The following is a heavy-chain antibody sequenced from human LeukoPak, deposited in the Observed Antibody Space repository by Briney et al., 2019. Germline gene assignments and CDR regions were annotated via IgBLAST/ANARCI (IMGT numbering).Heavy chain of an antibody. J-gene: IGHJ4*02. V-gene: IGHV4-39*01. CDR3: ARHRWELLYYFDY. CDR1: GGSISSSSYY. CDR2: IYYSGST. Sequence: SETLSLTCTVSGGSISSSSYYWGWIRQPPGKGLEWIGSIYYSGSTYYNPSLKSRVTIFVDTSKNQFSLKLSSVTAGDTAVYYCARHRWELLYYFDYWGQGTLVTVSS. D-gene: IGHD1-26*01.